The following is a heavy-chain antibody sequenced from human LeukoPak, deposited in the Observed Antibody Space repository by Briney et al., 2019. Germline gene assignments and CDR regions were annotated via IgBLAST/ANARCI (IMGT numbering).Heavy chain of an antibody. J-gene: IGHJ4*02. D-gene: IGHD1-26*01. V-gene: IGHV1-2*02. CDR3: ARGLFSGSSPADY. Sequence: ASVKVSCEASGYTFADYYIHWVRQAPGQGLEWMGWINPDSGGTIYAQKFQGRVTMTRDTSTSTAYMELSSLTSDDTAVYSCARGLFSGSSPADYWGQGTLVTVSS. CDR2: INPDSGGT. CDR1: GYTFADYY.